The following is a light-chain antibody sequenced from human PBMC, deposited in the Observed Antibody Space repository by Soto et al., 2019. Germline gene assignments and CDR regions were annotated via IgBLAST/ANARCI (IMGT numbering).Light chain of an antibody. CDR3: GTWDESLGAGV. CDR1: GSNIGRND. V-gene: IGLV1-51*01. J-gene: IGLJ2*01. Sequence: QSVLTQPASLSATPGEKVTISCSGRGSNIGRNDVSWYRQFPGTAPQLLIYDDNKRHSGVPDRLSGSRYGTSASLAIAGLQPGDEADYYCGTWDESLGAGVFGGGTKLTVL. CDR2: DDN.